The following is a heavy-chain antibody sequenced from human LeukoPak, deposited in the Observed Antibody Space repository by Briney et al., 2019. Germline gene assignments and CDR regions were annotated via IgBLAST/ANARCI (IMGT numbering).Heavy chain of an antibody. CDR1: GFTLSSYW. Sequence: GGSLSLSCVASGFTLSSYWMQWVRHVAGEGRVWVSRINRDVSRTTYGDSVEGRFNISRDNAEHTLYLQMNSLRAEDTAVYYRARSRWFGELKVYYYYYYMDGWGKGTTVTVSS. V-gene: IGHV3-74*03. CDR2: INRDVSRT. CDR3: ARSRWFGELKVYYYYYYMDG. D-gene: IGHD3-10*01. J-gene: IGHJ6*03.